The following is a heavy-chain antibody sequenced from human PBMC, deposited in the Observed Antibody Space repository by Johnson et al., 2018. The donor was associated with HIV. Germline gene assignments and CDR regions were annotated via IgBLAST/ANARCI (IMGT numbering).Heavy chain of an antibody. CDR1: GFAFRTYW. Sequence: VQLVESGGGLVQPGGSLRLSCAASGFAFRTYWMVWVRQVPGKRPVWVARIYNDGSRTTYADSVRGRFTISRDNAKNSLYLQMNSLRAEDTALYYCARALGGSYFGAFDIWGQGTMVTVSS. CDR2: IYNDGSRT. D-gene: IGHD3-16*01. CDR3: ARALGGSYFGAFDI. V-gene: IGHV3-74*03. J-gene: IGHJ3*02.